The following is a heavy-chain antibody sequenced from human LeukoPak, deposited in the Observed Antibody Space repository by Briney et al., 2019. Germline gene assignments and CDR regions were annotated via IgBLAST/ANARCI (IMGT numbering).Heavy chain of an antibody. J-gene: IGHJ6*02. CDR3: ARGLVRWLADYYYYYGMDV. Sequence: ASVKVSCKASGYTFTGYYMHWVRQAPGQGLDWMGWINPNRGGTNYAQTFQGRVTMTRDTSISTAYMELSRLRSDDTAVYYCARGLVRWLADYYYYYGMDVWGQGTTVTVSS. D-gene: IGHD6-19*01. CDR2: INPNRGGT. CDR1: GYTFTGYY. V-gene: IGHV1-2*02.